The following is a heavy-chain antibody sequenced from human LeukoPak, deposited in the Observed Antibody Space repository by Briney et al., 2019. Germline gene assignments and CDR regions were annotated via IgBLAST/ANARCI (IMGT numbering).Heavy chain of an antibody. CDR2: IYYSGST. V-gene: IGHV4-61*01. CDR1: GGSVSSGSYY. D-gene: IGHD6-13*01. Sequence: SETLSLTCTVSGGSVSSGSYYWSWIRQPPGKGLEWIGYIYYSGSTNYNPSLKSRVTISVDTSKNQFSLKLSSATAADTAVYYCARDSSSWYEFGYWGQGTLVTVSS. J-gene: IGHJ4*02. CDR3: ARDSSSWYEFGY.